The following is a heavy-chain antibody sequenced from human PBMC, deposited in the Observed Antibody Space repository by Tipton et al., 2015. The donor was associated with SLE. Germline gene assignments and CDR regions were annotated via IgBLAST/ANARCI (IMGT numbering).Heavy chain of an antibody. CDR3: AREPGERGTGDPDYFDY. Sequence: GLVKPSATMSLPCSVSGVSLRSYSWRWLRPPPGQGLAWIGYINSRGRTSSRPALQRRVALSVDTSSNQVSLRLNSVTAADAAGEEGAREPGERGTGDPDYFDYWGQGTRGTVSP. J-gene: IGHJ4*02. CDR2: INSRGRT. V-gene: IGHV4-59*01. D-gene: IGHD2-21*02. CDR1: GVSLRSYS.